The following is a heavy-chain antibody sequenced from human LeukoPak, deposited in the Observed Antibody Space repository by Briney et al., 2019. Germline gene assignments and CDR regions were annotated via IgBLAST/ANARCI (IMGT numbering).Heavy chain of an antibody. D-gene: IGHD6-13*01. CDR1: GFTFSTYP. CDR2: ISYDGSNT. Sequence: PGRSLRLSCAASGFTFSTYPMHWVRQAPGKGLEWVAVISYDGSNTYYADSVKGRFTISRDNSKNTLYVQMNSLRAEDTAVYYCAREDSSWHFDYWGQGTLVTVSS. J-gene: IGHJ4*02. V-gene: IGHV3-30-3*01. CDR3: AREDSSWHFDY.